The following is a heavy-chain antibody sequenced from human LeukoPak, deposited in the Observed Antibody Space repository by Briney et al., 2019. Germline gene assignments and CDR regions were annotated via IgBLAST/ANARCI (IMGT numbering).Heavy chain of an antibody. CDR1: GFTFSSYG. CDR2: IWYDGSNK. Sequence: GGSLRLSCAASGFTFSSYGMRWVRQAPGKGLEWVAAIWYDGSNKYYADSVKGRFTISRDNSKNTLYLQMNSLRAEDTAVYYCAREGRGIFYFDYWGQGALVTVSS. V-gene: IGHV3-33*08. D-gene: IGHD1-14*01. CDR3: AREGRGIFYFDY. J-gene: IGHJ4*02.